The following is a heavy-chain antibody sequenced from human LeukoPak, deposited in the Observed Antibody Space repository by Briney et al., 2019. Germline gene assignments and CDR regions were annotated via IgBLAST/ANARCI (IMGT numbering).Heavy chain of an antibody. J-gene: IGHJ5*02. CDR3: AKLSTAVAGQDR. V-gene: IGHV3-7*01. Sequence: GGSLRLSCAASGFTFSNYWMSWVRQTPGKGLEWVANIKKDGSEKYYVDSVKGRFIISRDNAKNSVYLQMNSLRAEDTAVYYCAKLSTAVAGQDRWGQGTLVTVSS. CDR2: IKKDGSEK. CDR1: GFTFSNYW. D-gene: IGHD6-19*01.